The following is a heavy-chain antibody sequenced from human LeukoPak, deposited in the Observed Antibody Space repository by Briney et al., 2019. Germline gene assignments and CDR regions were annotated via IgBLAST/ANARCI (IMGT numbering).Heavy chain of an antibody. CDR2: ISYSGGST. CDR1: GFSFSSYA. D-gene: IGHD1-26*01. V-gene: IGHV3-23*01. Sequence: HPGGSLRLSCAASGFSFSSYAMSWVRQAPGKGLEWVSGISYSGGSTYSADSVKGRFTISRDNSKNTLFLQMNRLRAEDTALYYCASGGIYYGAAFDFWGQGSLVTVSS. CDR3: ASGGIYYGAAFDF. J-gene: IGHJ4*02.